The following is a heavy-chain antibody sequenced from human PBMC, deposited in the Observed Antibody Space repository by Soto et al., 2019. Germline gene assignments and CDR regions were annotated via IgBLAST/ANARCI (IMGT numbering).Heavy chain of an antibody. J-gene: IGHJ4*02. Sequence: PSETLSLTCAVSGYSISSGYYWGWIRQPPGKGLEWIGSIYHSGSTYYNPSLKSRVTISVDRSKNQFSLQMSSVTAADTAVYYCAKNLPRTGRFDYWGQGSLVTVSS. CDR1: GYSISSGYY. V-gene: IGHV4-38-2*01. CDR3: AKNLPRTGRFDY. CDR2: IYHSGST.